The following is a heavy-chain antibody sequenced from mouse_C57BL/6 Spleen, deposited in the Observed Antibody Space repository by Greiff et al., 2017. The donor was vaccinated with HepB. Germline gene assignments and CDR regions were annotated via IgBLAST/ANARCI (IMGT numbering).Heavy chain of an antibody. V-gene: IGHV1-26*01. D-gene: IGHD2-2*01. Sequence: EVQLQQSGPELVKPGASVKISCKASGYTFTDYYMNWVKQSHGKSLEWIGDINPNNGGTSYNQKFKGKATLTVDKSSSTAYMELRSLTSEDSAVYYCAYGYDGPDWGQGTLVTVSA. CDR2: INPNNGGT. CDR1: GYTFTDYY. CDR3: AYGYDGPD. J-gene: IGHJ3*01.